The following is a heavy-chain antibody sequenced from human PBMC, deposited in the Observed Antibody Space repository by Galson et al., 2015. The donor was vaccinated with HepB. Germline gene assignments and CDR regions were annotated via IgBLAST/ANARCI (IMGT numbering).Heavy chain of an antibody. CDR3: ARRGVVHSYTNYGMDV. CDR2: IIPIFGTA. Sequence: SCKASGGTFSSYAISWVRQAPGQGLEWMGGIIPIFGTANYAQKFQGRVTITADESTSTAYMELSSLRSEDTAVYYCARRGVVHSYTNYGMDVWGQGTTVTVSS. V-gene: IGHV1-69*01. J-gene: IGHJ6*02. D-gene: IGHD3-16*02. CDR1: GGTFSSYA.